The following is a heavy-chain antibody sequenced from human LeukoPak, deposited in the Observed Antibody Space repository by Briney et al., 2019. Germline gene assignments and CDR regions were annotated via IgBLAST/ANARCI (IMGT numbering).Heavy chain of an antibody. CDR2: IYTSGST. V-gene: IGHV4-61*02. D-gene: IGHD3-22*01. J-gene: IGHJ4*02. CDR3: ARGRYYYDSIGSFDY. Sequence: SQTLPLTCTVSGGSISSGSYYWSWIRQPAGKGLEWIGRIYTSGSTNYNPSLKSRVTISVDTSKNQLSLKLSSVTAADTAVYYCARGRYYYDSIGSFDYWGQGTLVTVSS. CDR1: GGSISSGSYY.